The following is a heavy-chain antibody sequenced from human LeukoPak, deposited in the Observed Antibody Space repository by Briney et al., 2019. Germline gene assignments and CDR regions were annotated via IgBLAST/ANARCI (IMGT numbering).Heavy chain of an antibody. CDR2: IKHDGSEK. Sequence: GGSLRLSCAASGFTFSRHGIHWVRQAPGKGLEWVANIKHDGSEKYYVDSVKGRFTISRDNAKKSFYLQMNSLRGEDTAVYYCARGGENYYGSGSQDYWGQGSLVTVSS. D-gene: IGHD3-10*01. CDR3: ARGGENYYGSGSQDY. CDR1: GFTFSRHG. V-gene: IGHV3-7*01. J-gene: IGHJ4*02.